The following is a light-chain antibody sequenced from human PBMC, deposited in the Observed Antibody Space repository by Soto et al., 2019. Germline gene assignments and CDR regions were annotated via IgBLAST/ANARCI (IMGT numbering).Light chain of an antibody. Sequence: QSVLTQPASVAGSPGQSITISCTGSNTDVGDYNYVSWYRQLPGKAPQLIIYDDNKRPSGIPDRFSGSKSGTSATLGITGFQTGDEADYYCGSWDSSLSAYVFGTGTKLTVL. J-gene: IGLJ1*01. CDR2: DDN. V-gene: IGLV1-51*01. CDR3: GSWDSSLSAYV. CDR1: NTDVGDYNY.